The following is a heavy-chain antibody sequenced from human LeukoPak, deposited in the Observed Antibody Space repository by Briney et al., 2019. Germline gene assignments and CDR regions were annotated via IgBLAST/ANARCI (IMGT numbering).Heavy chain of an antibody. D-gene: IGHD2-15*01. CDR3: ARDSPTYCSGGSCPPPFDY. Sequence: GGSLRLSCAASGFTFSSYSMNWVRQAPGKGLEWVSSISSSSSYIYYADSVKGRFTISRDNAKNSLYLQMNSLRAEDTAVYYCARDSPTYCSGGSCPPPFDYWGQGTLVTVSS. J-gene: IGHJ4*02. CDR2: ISSSSSYI. CDR1: GFTFSSYS. V-gene: IGHV3-21*01.